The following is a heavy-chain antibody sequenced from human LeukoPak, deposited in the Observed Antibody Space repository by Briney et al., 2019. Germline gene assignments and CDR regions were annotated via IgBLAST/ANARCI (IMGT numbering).Heavy chain of an antibody. CDR1: GYTFTSYG. V-gene: IGHV1-18*01. CDR3: ARDDWLGYCSGGGCLVDY. CDR2: ISAYNGNT. J-gene: IGHJ4*02. D-gene: IGHD2-15*01. Sequence: GASVKVSCKASGYTFTSYGISWVRQAPGQGLEWMGWISAYNGNTNYAQKLQGRVTMTTDTSTSTAYMELRSLRSDDTAVYYCARDDWLGYCSGGGCLVDYWGQGTLVTVSS.